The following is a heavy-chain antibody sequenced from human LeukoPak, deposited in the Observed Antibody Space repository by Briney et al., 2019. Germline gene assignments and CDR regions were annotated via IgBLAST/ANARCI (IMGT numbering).Heavy chain of an antibody. CDR3: TKDKGYGDYYYYYGMDV. V-gene: IGHV3-30*18. Sequence: PGGSLRLSCAASGFTFSNYGMHWVRQAPGKGLEWVTGISYDGTSQYYADSVKGRFTISRDNSRNTMFLQMNSLRAEDTALYYCTKDKGYGDYYYYYGMDVWGQGTTVTVSS. CDR2: ISYDGTSQ. J-gene: IGHJ6*02. D-gene: IGHD4-17*01. CDR1: GFTFSNYG.